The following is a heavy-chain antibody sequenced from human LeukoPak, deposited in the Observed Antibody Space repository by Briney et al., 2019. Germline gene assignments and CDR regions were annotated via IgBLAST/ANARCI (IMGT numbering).Heavy chain of an antibody. V-gene: IGHV4-34*01. D-gene: IGHD6-19*01. CDR2: INHSGST. J-gene: IGHJ4*02. CDR1: GGSFSGYY. CDR3: AREREQWLTYYFDY. Sequence: KPSETLSLTCAVYGGSFSGYYWSWIRQPPGKGLEWIGEINHSGSTNYNPSLKSRVTISVDTSKNQFSLKLSSVTAADTAVYYCAREREQWLTYYFDYWGQGTLVTVSS.